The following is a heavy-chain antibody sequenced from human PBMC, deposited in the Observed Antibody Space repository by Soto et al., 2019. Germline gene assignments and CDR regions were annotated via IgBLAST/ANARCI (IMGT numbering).Heavy chain of an antibody. CDR3: ARNYYDSSGYYYDDAFDI. CDR1: GGTFSSYA. V-gene: IGHV1-69*06. Sequence: ASVKVSCKASGGTFSSYAISWLRQAPGQGLEWMGGIIPIFGTANYAQKFQGRVTITADKSTSTAYMELSSLRSEDTAVYYCARNYYDSSGYYYDDAFDIWGQGTMVTV. CDR2: IIPIFGTA. J-gene: IGHJ3*02. D-gene: IGHD3-22*01.